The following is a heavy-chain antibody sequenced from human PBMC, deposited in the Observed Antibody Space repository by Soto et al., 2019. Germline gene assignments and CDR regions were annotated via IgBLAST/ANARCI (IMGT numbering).Heavy chain of an antibody. V-gene: IGHV1-69*01. J-gene: IGHJ6*02. CDR2: IIPISGTA. D-gene: IGHD2-2*01. CDR1: GGTFSSYA. Sequence: QVQLVQSGAEVKKPGSSVKVSCKASGGTFSSYAISWVRQAPGQGLEWRGGIIPISGTANYAQKFQGRVTITADESTSTAYMELSSLRSEDTAVYYCARSQGSSTSLEIYYYYYYGMAVCGQGTTVTVSS. CDR3: ARSQGSSTSLEIYYYYYYGMAV.